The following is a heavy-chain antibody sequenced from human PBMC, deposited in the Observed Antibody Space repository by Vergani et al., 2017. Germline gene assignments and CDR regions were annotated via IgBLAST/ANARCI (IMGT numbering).Heavy chain of an antibody. J-gene: IGHJ4*02. D-gene: IGHD1-26*01. CDR2: IIPIFGTA. CDR1: GGTFSSYA. CDR3: ARGGELTGFDY. V-gene: IGHV1-69*01. Sequence: QVKLVQSGAEVKKPGSSGKVSCKAPGGTFSSYAISWVRQAPGKGLEWVGGIIPIFGTANYTQKFQCRVTITADEATSTAYMELSRLRSEDTAVYYCARGGELTGFDYWGQGTLVTVSS.